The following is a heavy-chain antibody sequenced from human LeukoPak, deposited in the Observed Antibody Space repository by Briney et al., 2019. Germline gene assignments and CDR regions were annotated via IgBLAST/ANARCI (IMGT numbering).Heavy chain of an antibody. CDR1: GFRFGDYG. D-gene: IGHD3-3*01. CDR2: IRAKAYGGTP. Sequence: PGRSLILSCRASGFRFGDYGMSWVRQAPGKGLEWVGFIRAKAYGGTPEYAASVKGRFSISRDDSKSIAYLQMNSLRTEDTAVYYCTADQFFWGQGSLVTVSS. V-gene: IGHV3-49*04. CDR3: TADQFF. J-gene: IGHJ4*02.